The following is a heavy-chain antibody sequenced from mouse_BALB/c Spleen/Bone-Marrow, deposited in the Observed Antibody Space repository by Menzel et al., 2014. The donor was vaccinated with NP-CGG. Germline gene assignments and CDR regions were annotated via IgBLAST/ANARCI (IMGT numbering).Heavy chain of an antibody. J-gene: IGHJ4*01. CDR2: IYPGNVNT. D-gene: IGHD2-1*01. CDR1: GYTFTSYY. Sequence: VHLQQSGPEMVKPGASVRISCKASGYTFTSYYIHWVKQRPGQGLEWIGWIYPGNVNTKYNEKFKGKATLTADKSSSTAYMQLSSLTSEYSAVYFCARWGNYGDYAIDYWGQETSVTVSS. CDR3: ARWGNYGDYAIDY. V-gene: IGHV1S56*01.